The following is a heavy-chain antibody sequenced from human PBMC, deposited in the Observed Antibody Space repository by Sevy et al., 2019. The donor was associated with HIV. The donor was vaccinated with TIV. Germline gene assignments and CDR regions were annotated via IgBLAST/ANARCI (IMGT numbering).Heavy chain of an antibody. V-gene: IGHV3-48*01. CDR2: ISGTGTI. CDR1: EITFSDHG. D-gene: IGHD2-8*02. CDR3: AKRRVQSGLSGGGANYGWDV. J-gene: IGHJ6*02. Sequence: GGSLRLSCAASEITFSDHGMNWVRQTPGKGLEWISYISGTGTIYYTDSVKGRIAISRDNGKKLLYLEMNSLRADDTAVYYCAKRRVQSGLSGGGANYGWDVCGQGTTVTVSS.